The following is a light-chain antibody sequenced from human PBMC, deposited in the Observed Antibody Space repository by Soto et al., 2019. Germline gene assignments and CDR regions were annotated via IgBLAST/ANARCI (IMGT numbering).Light chain of an antibody. J-gene: IGKJ1*01. V-gene: IGKV1-5*03. CDR3: QQFYTYWT. CDR2: QTS. Sequence: DIQMTQSPSTLSASVGDRVTITCRASQNIGTWLAWYHQKPGEAPKLLSYQTSTLESGVPSRFSGSGSGTEFTLTISSLQPDDFATYYCQQFYTYWTFGQGPKVEIK. CDR1: QNIGTW.